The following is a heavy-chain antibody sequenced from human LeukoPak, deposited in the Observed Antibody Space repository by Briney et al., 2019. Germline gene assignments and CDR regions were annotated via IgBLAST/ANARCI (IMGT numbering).Heavy chain of an antibody. J-gene: IGHJ5*02. D-gene: IGHD5-12*01. V-gene: IGHV1-2*02. CDR3: ARSGGRSGYDFNPFDP. Sequence: GASVKVSCKASGYTFTGYYMHWVRQAPGQGLEWMGWINPNSGGTNYAQKFQGRVTMTRDTSISTAYKELSRLRSDDTAVYYCARSGGRSGYDFNPFDPWGQGTLVTVSS. CDR1: GYTFTGYY. CDR2: INPNSGGT.